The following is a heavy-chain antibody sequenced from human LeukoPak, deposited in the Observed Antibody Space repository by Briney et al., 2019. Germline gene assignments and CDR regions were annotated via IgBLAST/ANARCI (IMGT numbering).Heavy chain of an antibody. CDR2: IYYSGST. D-gene: IGHD3-22*01. J-gene: IGHJ4*02. CDR1: GGSISSYY. CDR3: ARDGYYDSSGDY. V-gene: IGHV4-59*01. Sequence: PSETLSLTCTVSGGSISSYYWSWIRQPPGKGLEWIGYIYYSGSTNYNPSLKSRVTISVDTSKNQFSLKLSSVTAADTAVYYCARDGYYDSSGDYWGQGTLVTVSS.